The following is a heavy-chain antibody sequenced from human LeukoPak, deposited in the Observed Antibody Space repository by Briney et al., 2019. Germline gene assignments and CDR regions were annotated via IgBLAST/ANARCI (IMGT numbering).Heavy chain of an antibody. J-gene: IGHJ4*02. V-gene: IGHV1-46*01. D-gene: IGHD5-18*01. CDR3: ASGVYSYGYFDY. CDR1: GYIFINYY. Sequence: ASVKVSCKASGYIFINYYIHWVRQAPGQGLEWMGLINPNGAYTTNAQKFQGRVTVTRDTSTSTVYMELSSLRSDDTAVYYCASGVYSYGYFDYWGQGTLVTVSS. CDR2: INPNGAYT.